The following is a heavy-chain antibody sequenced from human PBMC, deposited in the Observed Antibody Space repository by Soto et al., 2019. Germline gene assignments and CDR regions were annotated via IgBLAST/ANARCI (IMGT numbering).Heavy chain of an antibody. J-gene: IGHJ4*02. CDR2: VSHDGRNT. D-gene: IGHD6-19*01. CDR1: GFTFSDYA. V-gene: IGHV3-30*18. Sequence: VQLVESGGGVVQPGRSLRLSCAASGFTFSDYAMHRVRQAPGKGLEWVAVVSHDGRNTHYADSLKGRFTISRDSSKNTVSLEMTSLRVEDTAVYYCAKGGRQWLVTSDFNYWGQGVLVTVSS. CDR3: AKGGRQWLVTSDFNY.